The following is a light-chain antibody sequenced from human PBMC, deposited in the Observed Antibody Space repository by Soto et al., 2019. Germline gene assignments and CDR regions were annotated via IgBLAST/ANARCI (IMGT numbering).Light chain of an antibody. V-gene: IGLV1-47*01. J-gene: IGLJ3*02. CDR2: RNN. CDR1: SSNIGSNY. CDR3: AAWDDSLSGQGV. Sequence: QSVLTQPPSASGTPGQRVTISCSGSSSNIGSNYVYWYQQLPGTAPKLLIYRNNQRPSGVPDRFSGSKSGTSASLAISGLRSEDAADYSCAAWDDSLSGQGVFGGGTKLTVL.